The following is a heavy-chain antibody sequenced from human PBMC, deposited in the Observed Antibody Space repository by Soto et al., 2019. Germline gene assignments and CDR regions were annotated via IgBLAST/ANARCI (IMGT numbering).Heavy chain of an antibody. CDR1: GYTLTELS. CDR2: FDPEDGET. Sequence: ASVKVSCKVSGYTLTELSMHWVRQAPGKGLEWMGGFDPEDGETIYAQKFQGRVTMTEDTSTDTAYMELSSLRSEDTAVYYCATDPLYSSSSGFDYWCQGTLVTVSS. J-gene: IGHJ4*02. V-gene: IGHV1-24*01. D-gene: IGHD6-6*01. CDR3: ATDPLYSSSSGFDY.